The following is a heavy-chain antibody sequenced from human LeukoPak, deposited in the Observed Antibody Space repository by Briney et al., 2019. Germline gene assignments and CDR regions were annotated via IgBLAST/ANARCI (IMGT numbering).Heavy chain of an antibody. CDR1: GGTFSSYA. J-gene: IGHJ4*02. D-gene: IGHD5-18*01. CDR2: IIPIFGTA. CDR3: ATPRGYSYSSWDY. V-gene: IGHV1-69*13. Sequence: ASVKVPCKASGGTFSSYAISWVRQAPGQGLEWMGGIIPIFGTANYAQKFQGRVTITADESTSTAYMELSSLRSEDTAVYYCATPRGYSYSSWDYWGQGTLVTVSS.